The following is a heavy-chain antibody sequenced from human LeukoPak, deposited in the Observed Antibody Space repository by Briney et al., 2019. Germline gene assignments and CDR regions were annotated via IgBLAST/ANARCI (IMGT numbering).Heavy chain of an antibody. Sequence: SVKVACKASGGTFSSCAISWVRQAPGQGLDWMGRIIPILGIANYAQTFQGRVTITADKIPSTPCIERKSLRCEATAVYDCARDKGGGSGVDYWGQGTLVTVSS. D-gene: IGHD2-15*01. CDR1: GGTFSSCA. V-gene: IGHV1-69*04. CDR2: IIPILGIA. J-gene: IGHJ4*02. CDR3: ARDKGGGSGVDY.